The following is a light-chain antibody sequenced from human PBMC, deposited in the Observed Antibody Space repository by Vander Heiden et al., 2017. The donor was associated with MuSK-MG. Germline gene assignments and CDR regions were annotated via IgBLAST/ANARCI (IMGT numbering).Light chain of an antibody. CDR1: QSVTNN. Sequence: EVVMTQSPATLSLSPGERATVSCRASQSVTNNLAWYQQKPGQAPRLLIYDASTRATGIPDRFSGSGSGTEFTLTISSLQSEDSAVYYCQQYNNWWTFGQGTKVEIK. CDR3: QQYNNWWT. V-gene: IGKV3-15*01. J-gene: IGKJ1*01. CDR2: DAS.